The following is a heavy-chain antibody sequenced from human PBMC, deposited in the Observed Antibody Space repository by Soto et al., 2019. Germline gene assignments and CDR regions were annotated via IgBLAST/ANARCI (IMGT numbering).Heavy chain of an antibody. J-gene: IGHJ4*02. CDR2: ISSIENT. D-gene: IGHD5-12*01. Sequence: QVQLQESGPGLVKPSETLSLTCTVSGDSITFYSYTWIRQPPGKELVWAGDISSIENTKYNPSLKSRVTISLDTSKSQFSLKLSSVTAADTAMYYCARHGSTVDKEGAFAYWGQGTLATVSS. CDR3: ARHGSTVDKEGAFAY. CDR1: GDSITFYS. V-gene: IGHV4-59*08.